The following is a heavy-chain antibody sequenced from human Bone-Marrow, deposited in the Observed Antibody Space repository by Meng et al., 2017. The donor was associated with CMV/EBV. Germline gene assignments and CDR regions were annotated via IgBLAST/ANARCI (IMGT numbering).Heavy chain of an antibody. V-gene: IGHV3-15*01. Sequence: GGSLRLSCAASGFTFSNAWMSWVRQAPGKGLEWVGRIKSKTDGGTTDYAAPVKGRFTISRDDSKNTLYLQMNSLRAEDTAVYYCARDRGYDFWSGYSSYYYYYYGMDVWGQGPTVTLYS. CDR2: IKSKTDGGTT. J-gene: IGHJ6*02. CDR1: GFTFSNAW. CDR3: ARDRGYDFWSGYSSYYYYYYGMDV. D-gene: IGHD3-3*01.